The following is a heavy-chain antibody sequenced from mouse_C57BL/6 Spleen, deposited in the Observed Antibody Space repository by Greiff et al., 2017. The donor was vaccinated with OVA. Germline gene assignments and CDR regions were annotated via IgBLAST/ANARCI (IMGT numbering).Heavy chain of an antibody. CDR1: GFTFSDYG. CDR3: ARIAGTWFAY. J-gene: IGHJ3*01. D-gene: IGHD4-1*01. V-gene: IGHV5-17*01. Sequence: EVKLMESGGGLVKPGGSLKLSCAASGFTFSDYGMHWVRQAPEKGLEWVAYISSGSSTIYYADTVKGRFTISRDNAKNTLFLQMTSLRSEDTAMYYCARIAGTWFAYWGQGTLVTVSA. CDR2: ISSGSSTI.